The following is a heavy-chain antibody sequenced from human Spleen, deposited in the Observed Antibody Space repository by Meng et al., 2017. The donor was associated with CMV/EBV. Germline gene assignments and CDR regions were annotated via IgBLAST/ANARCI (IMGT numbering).Heavy chain of an antibody. Sequence: GESLKISCAASGFTVSSNYMSWVRQAPGKGLEWVSVIYSGGSTYYADSVKGRFTISRDNSKNTLYLQMNSLRADDTAIYYCAKDDYGGSTFDYWGQGTLVTVSS. CDR1: GFTVSSNY. J-gene: IGHJ4*02. D-gene: IGHD4-23*01. V-gene: IGHV3-66*01. CDR2: IYSGGST. CDR3: AKDDYGGSTFDY.